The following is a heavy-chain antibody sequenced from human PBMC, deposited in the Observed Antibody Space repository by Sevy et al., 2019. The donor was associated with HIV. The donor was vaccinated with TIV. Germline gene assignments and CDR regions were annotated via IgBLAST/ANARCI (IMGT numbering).Heavy chain of an antibody. V-gene: IGHV3-30-3*01. D-gene: IGHD2-15*01. J-gene: IGHJ6*02. Sequence: GGSLRLSCAASGFTFSSYAMHWVRQAPGKGLEWVAVISYDGSNKYYADSVKGRFTISRDNSKNTLYLQMNSLRAEDTAVYYCARVVAATPGVPHYYYGMDVWGQRTTVTVSS. CDR3: ARVVAATPGVPHYYYGMDV. CDR1: GFTFSSYA. CDR2: ISYDGSNK.